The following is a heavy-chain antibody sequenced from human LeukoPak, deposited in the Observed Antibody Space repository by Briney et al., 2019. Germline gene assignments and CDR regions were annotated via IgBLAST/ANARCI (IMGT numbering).Heavy chain of an antibody. J-gene: IGHJ6*03. V-gene: IGHV3-30*02. CDR3: AKDKGLGTYYHYYMDV. Sequence: GGSLRLSCAASGFTFNNYGMHWVREAPGKGLEWVAFMRSDENIKYYAESVRGRFTISRDNSKNTLYLQMSSLGAVDTAVYYCAKDKGLGTYYHYYMDVWGKGTTVTVSS. D-gene: IGHD1-26*01. CDR1: GFTFNNYG. CDR2: MRSDENIK.